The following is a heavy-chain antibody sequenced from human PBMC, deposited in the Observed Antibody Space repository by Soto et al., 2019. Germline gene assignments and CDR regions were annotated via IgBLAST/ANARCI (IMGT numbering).Heavy chain of an antibody. D-gene: IGHD3-3*01. V-gene: IGHV1-18*01. CDR1: GYTFTSYG. Sequence: ASVQVSCKASGYTFTSYGITWVRQAPGQGLEWMGWISAYNGNTKYAQNLQGRVTMTTDTSTYTAYMELRSLQSDDTAVYYCARDFGSDLSAPGEVFDYWGQGTLVTVS. CDR3: ARDFGSDLSAPGEVFDY. J-gene: IGHJ4*02. CDR2: ISAYNGNT.